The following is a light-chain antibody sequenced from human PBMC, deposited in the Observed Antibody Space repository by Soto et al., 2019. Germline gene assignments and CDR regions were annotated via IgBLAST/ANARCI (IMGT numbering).Light chain of an antibody. Sequence: QSALTQPPSASGSPGQSVTISCTGTSSDVGAYKYVSWYQQYPGKAPKLMIYEVSQRPSGVPDRFSGSKSGNTASLTVSGLQAEAEADYYCTSYVGSDIWVFGGGTKVTVL. CDR1: SSDVGAYKY. CDR2: EVS. CDR3: TSYVGSDIWV. V-gene: IGLV2-8*01. J-gene: IGLJ3*02.